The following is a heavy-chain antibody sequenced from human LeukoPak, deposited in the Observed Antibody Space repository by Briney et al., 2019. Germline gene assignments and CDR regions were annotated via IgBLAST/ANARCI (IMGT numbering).Heavy chain of an antibody. J-gene: IGHJ4*02. V-gene: IGHV4-59*08. Sequence: SETLSLTCTVSGGSISSYYWSWIRQPPGKGLEWIGYIYYRSTNYNPSLKSRVTTSIDTSKNQLSLKLSSVTAADTAVYYCAGHYDNDGYYYAHFDYWGQGTLVTVSS. CDR3: AGHYDNDGYYYAHFDY. D-gene: IGHD3-22*01. CDR2: IYYRST. CDR1: GGSISSYY.